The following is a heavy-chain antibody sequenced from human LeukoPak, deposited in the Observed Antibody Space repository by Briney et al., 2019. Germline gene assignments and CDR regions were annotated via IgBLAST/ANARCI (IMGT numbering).Heavy chain of an antibody. CDR2: ISWDGGST. CDR1: GFTFDDYA. CDR3: AKPSYYYDSSGYLLDY. Sequence: GGSLRLSCAASGFTFDDYAMHWVRQAPGKGVEWVSLISWDGGSTYYADSVKGRFTISRDNRKNSLYLQMNSLRAEDTALYYCAKPSYYYDSSGYLLDYWGQGTLVTVSS. D-gene: IGHD3-22*01. J-gene: IGHJ4*02. V-gene: IGHV3-43D*03.